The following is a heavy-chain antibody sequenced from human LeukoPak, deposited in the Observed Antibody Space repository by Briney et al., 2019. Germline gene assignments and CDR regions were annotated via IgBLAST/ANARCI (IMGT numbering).Heavy chain of an antibody. J-gene: IGHJ4*02. CDR3: ARGNLMNYYDSSGYYHD. CDR2: INPSGGST. D-gene: IGHD3-22*01. Sequence: ASVKVSCKASGYTFTSYYMHWVRQAPGQGLEWMGIINPSGGSTSYAQKFEGRVTMTRDTSSSTVYMELSSLRSEDTAVYYCARGNLMNYYDSSGYYHDWGQGTLVTVSS. V-gene: IGHV1-46*01. CDR1: GYTFTSYY.